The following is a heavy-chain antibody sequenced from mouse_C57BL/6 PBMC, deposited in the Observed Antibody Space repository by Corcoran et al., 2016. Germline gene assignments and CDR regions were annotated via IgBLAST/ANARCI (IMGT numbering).Heavy chain of an antibody. CDR2: INPNNGGT. D-gene: IGHD4-1*01. V-gene: IGHV1-26*01. J-gene: IGHJ3*01. Sequence: EVQLQQSGPELVKPGASVKISCKASGYTFTDYYMNWVKQSHGKSLEWMGDINPNNGGTSYNQKFKGKATLTVDKSSSTAYMELRSLTSEDSAVYYCLTGFAYWGQGTLVTVSA. CDR3: LTGFAY. CDR1: GYTFTDYY.